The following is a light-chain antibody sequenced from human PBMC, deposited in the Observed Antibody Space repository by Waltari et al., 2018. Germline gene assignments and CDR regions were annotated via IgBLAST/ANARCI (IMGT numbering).Light chain of an antibody. V-gene: IGKV3-11*01. CDR1: QSVNSY. Sequence: EIVLTQSPATLSLSPGERATLSCRASQSVNSYLVWYQQKPGQAPRLRIYDASNRATGVPARFSGSGSGADFTLTISSLEPEDFAVYYCQQRIDWPLTFGGGTKVEVK. J-gene: IGKJ4*01. CDR3: QQRIDWPLT. CDR2: DAS.